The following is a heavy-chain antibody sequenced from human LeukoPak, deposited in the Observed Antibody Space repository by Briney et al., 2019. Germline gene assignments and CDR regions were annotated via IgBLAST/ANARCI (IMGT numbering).Heavy chain of an antibody. CDR3: ARRGSFGTTIDY. CDR1: GFTFSSYA. J-gene: IGHJ4*02. Sequence: GGSLRLSCAASGFTFSSYAMSWVRKAPGKGLEWVSAISGSGGSTYYADSVKGRFTISRDNAKNSLYLQMDSLRAEDTAVYYCARRGSFGTTIDYWGQGTLVTVSS. V-gene: IGHV3-23*01. CDR2: ISGSGGST. D-gene: IGHD3-16*01.